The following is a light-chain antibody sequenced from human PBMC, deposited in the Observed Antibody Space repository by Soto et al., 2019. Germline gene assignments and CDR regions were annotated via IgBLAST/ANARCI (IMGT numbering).Light chain of an antibody. Sequence: ALAQPASVSGSPGQSITISCTGTSSDVGGYNYVSWYQQQSGKAPKLMIHEVSNRPSGVSSRFSGSKSGNTASLTISGLQAEDEADYYCSSYTSSRAYVFGIGTKVTVL. CDR3: SSYTSSRAYV. V-gene: IGLV2-14*01. CDR1: SSDVGGYNY. CDR2: EVS. J-gene: IGLJ1*01.